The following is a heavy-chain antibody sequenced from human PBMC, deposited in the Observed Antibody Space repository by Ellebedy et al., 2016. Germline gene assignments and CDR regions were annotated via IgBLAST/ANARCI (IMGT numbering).Heavy chain of an antibody. D-gene: IGHD5-12*01. CDR3: ARAWIPYGMDV. V-gene: IGHV3-33*01. CDR1: GFTFSAFG. J-gene: IGHJ6*02. CDR2: IWFDGSTK. Sequence: GGSLRLSCTASGFTFSAFGIHCVRQAPGKGLEWVAHIWFDGSTKSYADSVEGRFTISRDDSKNTVYLQMNSLRAEDTAVYYCARAWIPYGMDVWGHGTTVTVSS.